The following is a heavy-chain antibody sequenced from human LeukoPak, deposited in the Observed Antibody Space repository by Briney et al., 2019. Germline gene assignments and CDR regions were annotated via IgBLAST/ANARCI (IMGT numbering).Heavy chain of an antibody. CDR1: GGSISSYL. V-gene: IGHV4-59*01. CDR2: IYYSGST. CDR3: ARGQYSGSCFDN. Sequence: SETLSLTCTVSGGSISSYLWSWIRQPPGKGLEWIGYIYYSGSTNYNPSLKSPVTILVDTSKNQFSLKVSSVTAADTAVYYCARGQYSGSCFDNWGQGSLVTVSS. D-gene: IGHD1-26*01. J-gene: IGHJ4*02.